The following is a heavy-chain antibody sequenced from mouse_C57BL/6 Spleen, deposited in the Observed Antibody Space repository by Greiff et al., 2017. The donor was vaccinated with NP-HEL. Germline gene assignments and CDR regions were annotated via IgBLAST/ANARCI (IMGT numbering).Heavy chain of an antibody. Sequence: QVQLKESGAELVKPGASVKISCKASGYAFSSYWMNWVKQRPGKGLEWIGQIYPGDGDTNYNGKFKGKATLTADKSSSTAYMQLSSLTSEDSAVYFCARGVATRAMDYWGQGTSVTVSS. J-gene: IGHJ4*01. CDR2: IYPGDGDT. CDR3: ARGVATRAMDY. D-gene: IGHD1-1*01. V-gene: IGHV1-80*01. CDR1: GYAFSSYW.